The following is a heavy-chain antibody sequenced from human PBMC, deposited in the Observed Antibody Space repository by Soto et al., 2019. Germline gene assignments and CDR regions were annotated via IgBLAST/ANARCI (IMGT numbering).Heavy chain of an antibody. Sequence: GASVKVSCKASGGTFSSYAISWVRQAPGQGLEWMGGIIPIFGTANYAQKFQGRVTITADESTSTAYMELSSLRSEDTAVYYCARGLTMVRGVIINYYYYGMDVWGQGTTVTVSS. D-gene: IGHD3-10*01. J-gene: IGHJ6*02. V-gene: IGHV1-69*13. CDR1: GGTFSSYA. CDR2: IIPIFGTA. CDR3: ARGLTMVRGVIINYYYYGMDV.